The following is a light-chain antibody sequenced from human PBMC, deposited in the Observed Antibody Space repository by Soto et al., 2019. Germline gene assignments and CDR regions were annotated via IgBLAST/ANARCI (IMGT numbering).Light chain of an antibody. CDR1: SSDIGAYDY. CDR2: EVN. Sequence: QSALTQPASLSGSPGQSITISCTGTSSDIGAYDYVSWFQQHPGKAPKLMISEVNNRPSGVSNRFSGSKSGNTAYLTISGLQAEDEGDYYCSSYTSSSSRVFGGGTKLTVL. V-gene: IGLV2-14*01. CDR3: SSYTSSSSRV. J-gene: IGLJ3*02.